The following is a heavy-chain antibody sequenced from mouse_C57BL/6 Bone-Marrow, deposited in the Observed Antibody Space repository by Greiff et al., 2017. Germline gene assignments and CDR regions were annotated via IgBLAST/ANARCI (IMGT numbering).Heavy chain of an antibody. V-gene: IGHV1-64*01. CDR3: ARHGSFFDD. J-gene: IGHJ2*01. CDR2: INPNSGST. CDR1: GYTFTSYW. Sequence: QVQLQQPGAELVKPGASVKLSCKASGYTFTSYWMHWVKQRPGQGLEWIGMINPNSGSTNYNEKFKSKATLTVDKSSSTAYMQLSSRTSEDSAVYYCARHGSFFDDWGQGTTLTVSS.